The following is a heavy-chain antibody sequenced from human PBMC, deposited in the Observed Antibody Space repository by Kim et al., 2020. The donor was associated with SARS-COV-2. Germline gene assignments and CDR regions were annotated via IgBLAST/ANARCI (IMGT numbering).Heavy chain of an antibody. CDR1: GFTFSNAW. D-gene: IGHD2-21*02. V-gene: IGHV3-15*01. Sequence: GGSLRLSCAASGFTFSNAWMSWVRQAPGKGLEWVGRIKSKTDGGTTDYAAPVKGRFTISRDDSKNTLYLQMNSLKTEDTAVYYCTTGSYCGGDCYPDADYWGQGTLVTVSS. CDR3: TTGSYCGGDCYPDADY. CDR2: IKSKTDGGTT. J-gene: IGHJ4*02.